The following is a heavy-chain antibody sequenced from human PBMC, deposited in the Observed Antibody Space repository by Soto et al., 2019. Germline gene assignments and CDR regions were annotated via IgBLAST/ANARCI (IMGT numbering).Heavy chain of an antibody. D-gene: IGHD3-3*01. Sequence: TSETLSLTCAVSGGSISSGGYSWSWIRQPPGKGLEWIGYIYHSGSTYYNPSLKSRVTISVDTSKNQFSLKLSSVTAADTAVYYCARTYDFASAFDIWGQGTMVTVSS. CDR2: IYHSGST. J-gene: IGHJ3*02. CDR3: ARTYDFASAFDI. CDR1: GGSISSGGYS. V-gene: IGHV4-30-2*02.